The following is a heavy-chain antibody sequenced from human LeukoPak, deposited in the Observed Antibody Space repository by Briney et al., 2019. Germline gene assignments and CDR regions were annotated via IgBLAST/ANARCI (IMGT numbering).Heavy chain of an antibody. CDR1: GGTFSSYA. CDR2: IIPIFGTA. Sequence: SVKVSCKASGGTFSSYAISWVRQAPGQGLEWMGRIIPIFGTANYAQKFQGRVTITTDESTSTTYMELSSLRSEDTAVYYCASGATINYYYYYMDVWGKGTTVTVSS. CDR3: ASGATINYYYYYMDV. J-gene: IGHJ6*03. V-gene: IGHV1-69*05. D-gene: IGHD5-12*01.